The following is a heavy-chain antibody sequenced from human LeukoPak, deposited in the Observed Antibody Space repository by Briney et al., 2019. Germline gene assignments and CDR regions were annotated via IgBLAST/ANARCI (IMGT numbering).Heavy chain of an antibody. CDR1: GYTFTGYF. Sequence: ASVKVSCKASGYTFTGYFIHWVRQAPGQGLEWMGWINPNSGGTNYAQKFQGRVTMTRDTSISTAYMELSRLRSDDTAVYYCARVHLIAVAGFDYWGQGTLVTVSS. CDR3: ARVHLIAVAGFDY. V-gene: IGHV1-2*02. CDR2: INPNSGGT. D-gene: IGHD6-19*01. J-gene: IGHJ4*02.